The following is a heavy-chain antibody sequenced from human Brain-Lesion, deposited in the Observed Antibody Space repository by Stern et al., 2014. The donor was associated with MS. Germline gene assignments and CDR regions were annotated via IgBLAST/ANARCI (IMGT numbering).Heavy chain of an antibody. V-gene: IGHV3-7*01. CDR1: GFTFGNYW. CDR3: ARVYNTIYGIVTQRGSGMDV. Sequence: EVQLVESGGGLVQPGGSLTISCTAAGFTFGNYWMTWVRQAPGKGLEWVANITEAGTEKNYVDSVKGRFTISRDNARNSLYLQMNSLRVEDTAIYYCARVYNTIYGIVTQRGSGMDVWGQGTTVIVSS. J-gene: IGHJ6*02. D-gene: IGHD3-3*01. CDR2: ITEAGTEK.